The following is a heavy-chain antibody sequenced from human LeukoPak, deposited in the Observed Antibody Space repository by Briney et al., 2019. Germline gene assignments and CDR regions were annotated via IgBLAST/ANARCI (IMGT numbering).Heavy chain of an antibody. CDR2: IKQDGSEK. CDR3: ARPLSLGECSGYRAFDI. J-gene: IGHJ3*02. D-gene: IGHD3-22*01. V-gene: IGHV3-7*01. CDR1: GFSISDFW. Sequence: PGGSLRLSCAASGFSISDFWMTWVRQAPGKGPEWVANIKQDGSEKYSLDSVKGRFTISRGNAKNSLYLQMNSLRVEDTAVYYCARPLSLGECSGYRAFDIWGQGTMVTVSS.